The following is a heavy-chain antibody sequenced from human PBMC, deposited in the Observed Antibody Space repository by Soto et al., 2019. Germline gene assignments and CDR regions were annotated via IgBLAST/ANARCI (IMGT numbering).Heavy chain of an antibody. V-gene: IGHV4-30-2*01. J-gene: IGHJ5*02. CDR1: GGSISSGGDS. CDR3: ARAPSP. Sequence: QLQLQESGSGLVKPSQTLYLTCAVSGGSISSGGDSWSWIRQPPGKGLEWIRYIYHSGSTYYNPSLKSRVTISVDRSKNHCSRKLSTVTAADTAVYYCARAPSPWGQGTLVTVSS. CDR2: IYHSGST.